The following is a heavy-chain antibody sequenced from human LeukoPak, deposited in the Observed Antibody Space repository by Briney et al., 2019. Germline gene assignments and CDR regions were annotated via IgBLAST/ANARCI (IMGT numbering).Heavy chain of an antibody. V-gene: IGHV1-46*01. CDR3: ARAFDYYGSGSFPEYYYYMDV. CDR2: INPSGGST. J-gene: IGHJ6*03. D-gene: IGHD3-10*01. CDR1: GYTFTSYY. Sequence: GASVKVSCKASGYTFTSYYMHWVRQAPGQGLEWMGIINPSGGSTSYAQRFQGRVTMTRDMSTSTLYMELSSLRSEDTAVYYCARAFDYYGSGSFPEYYYYMDVWGKGTTVTISS.